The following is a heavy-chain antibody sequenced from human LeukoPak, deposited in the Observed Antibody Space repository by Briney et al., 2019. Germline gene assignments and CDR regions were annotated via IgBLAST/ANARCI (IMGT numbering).Heavy chain of an antibody. J-gene: IGHJ4*02. CDR3: ARDPREDYYFDY. CDR2: IKQDGSEK. V-gene: IGHV3-7*01. CDR1: GFTFSNYW. Sequence: PGGSLRLSCAASGFTFSNYWMSWVRQAPGKGLEWVANIKQDGSEKYYVDSVKGRFTISRDNAKNSLYLQMNSLRAEDTAVYYCARDPREDYYFDYWGQGTLVTVSS.